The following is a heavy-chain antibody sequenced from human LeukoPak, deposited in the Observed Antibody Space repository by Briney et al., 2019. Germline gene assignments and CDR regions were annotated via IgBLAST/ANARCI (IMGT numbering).Heavy chain of an antibody. Sequence: SETLSLTRTVSGGFISSYYWSWIRQPPGKGLEWIGYIYSSGSTNYNPSLKSRVTISVDTSKNQFSLKLSSVTAADTAVYYCASRPTGGSSYDYWGQGIVVTVSS. CDR1: GGFISSYY. V-gene: IGHV4-59*01. CDR2: IYSSGST. D-gene: IGHD2-8*02. CDR3: ASRPTGGSSYDY. J-gene: IGHJ4*02.